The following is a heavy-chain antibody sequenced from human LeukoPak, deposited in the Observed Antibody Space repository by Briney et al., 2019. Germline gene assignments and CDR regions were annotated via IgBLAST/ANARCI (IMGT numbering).Heavy chain of an antibody. CDR2: IYTSGST. J-gene: IGHJ2*01. V-gene: IGHV4-4*07. CDR3: ARVGYCSSTSCYVRYFDL. D-gene: IGHD2-2*01. CDR1: GGSTSSYY. Sequence: SETLSLTCTVSGGSTSSYYWSWIRQPAGKGLEWIGRIYTSGSTNYNPSLKSRVTMSVDTSKNQFSLKLSSVTAADTAVYYCARVGYCSSTSCYVRYFDLWGRGTLVTVSS.